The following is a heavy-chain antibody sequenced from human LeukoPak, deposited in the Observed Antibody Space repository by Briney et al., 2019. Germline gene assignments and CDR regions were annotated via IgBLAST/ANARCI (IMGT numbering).Heavy chain of an antibody. Sequence: ASVKVSCKASRYTFTNYYIHWVRQAPGQGLEWMGLINPGGDNTDYAQNFQSRVTMTRDTSTSTVYMGLSSLRSEDTAVYYCARIRDGYNDAYDIWGQGTMVTVSS. CDR1: RYTFTNYY. D-gene: IGHD5-24*01. CDR3: ARIRDGYNDAYDI. CDR2: INPGGDNT. V-gene: IGHV1-46*01. J-gene: IGHJ3*02.